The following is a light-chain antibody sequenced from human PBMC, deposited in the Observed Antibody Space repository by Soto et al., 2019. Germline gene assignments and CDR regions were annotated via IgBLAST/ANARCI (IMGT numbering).Light chain of an antibody. CDR1: QSVLYSSNNKNY. CDR3: QQYYRPWT. CDR2: WAS. V-gene: IGKV4-1*01. Sequence: DIVMTQSPDSLAVSLGERATINCKSRQSVLYSSNNKNYLAWYQQKPGQPPKLLIYWASTRESGVPDRFSSSGSGTDFTLTISSLQAEDVAVYYCQQYYRPWTFGQGTKVEIK. J-gene: IGKJ1*01.